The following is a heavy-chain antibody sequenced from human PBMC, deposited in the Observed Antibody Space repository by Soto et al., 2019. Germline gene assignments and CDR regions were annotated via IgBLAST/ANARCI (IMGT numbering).Heavy chain of an antibody. Sequence: GGSLRVSCAASGFTFISYAMHWVRQAPGKGLEWVAVISYDGSNKYYADSVKGRFTISRDNSKNTLYLQMNSLRAEDTAVYYCARGGIVVVPAAIDYWGQGTLVTVSS. J-gene: IGHJ4*02. D-gene: IGHD2-2*01. CDR2: ISYDGSNK. V-gene: IGHV3-30-3*01. CDR1: GFTFISYA. CDR3: ARGGIVVVPAAIDY.